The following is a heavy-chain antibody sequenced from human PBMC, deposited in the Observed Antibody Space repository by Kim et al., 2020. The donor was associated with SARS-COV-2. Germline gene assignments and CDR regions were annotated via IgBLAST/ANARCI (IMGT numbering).Heavy chain of an antibody. J-gene: IGHJ4*02. CDR3: AKETMVTGGFFDY. Sequence: YADSVKGRFTISRDNSKNTLYRQMNSLRAEDTAVYYCAKETMVTGGFFDYWGQGTLVTVSS. D-gene: IGHD5-18*01. V-gene: IGHV3-23*01.